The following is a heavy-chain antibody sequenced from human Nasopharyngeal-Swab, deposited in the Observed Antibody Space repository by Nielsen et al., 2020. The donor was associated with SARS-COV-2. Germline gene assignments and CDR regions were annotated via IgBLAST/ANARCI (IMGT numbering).Heavy chain of an antibody. J-gene: IGHJ4*02. Sequence: GESLKISCAASGFTFKSYAMSWVRQAQGKGLEWVSVISGSGATTYHADSVKGRFTISRDNSKNTLYLQMNSLRAEDTAVYYCAKRDDYYESSGLGDWGQGTLVTVSS. CDR1: GFTFKSYA. D-gene: IGHD3-22*01. CDR2: ISGSGATT. CDR3: AKRDDYYESSGLGD. V-gene: IGHV3-23*01.